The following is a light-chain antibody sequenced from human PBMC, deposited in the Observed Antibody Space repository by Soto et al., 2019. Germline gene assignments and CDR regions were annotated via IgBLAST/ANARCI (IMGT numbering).Light chain of an antibody. CDR3: QQSFSSPYT. Sequence: DIQMTQSPPSLSASVGDRVTITCRASQSSGNYLNWYQQKPGKAPKLLIYAASTLQTGVPPRFSGGGSGTDFTLTISSLQPEDFATYFCQQSFSSPYTFGQGTKLEIK. CDR2: AAS. V-gene: IGKV1-39*01. J-gene: IGKJ2*01. CDR1: QSSGNY.